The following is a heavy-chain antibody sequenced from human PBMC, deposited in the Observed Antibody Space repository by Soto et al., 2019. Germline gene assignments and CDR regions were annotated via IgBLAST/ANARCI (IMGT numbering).Heavy chain of an antibody. CDR3: AKVKRDYYDSSGYYFPFDY. Sequence: EVQLLESGGGLVQPGGSLRLSCAASGFTFSSYAMSWVRQAPGKGLEWVSAISGSGGSTYYADSVKGRFTISRDNSKNTLYLQMNSLRADDNAVYYCAKVKRDYYDSSGYYFPFDYWGQGTLSPSPQ. CDR1: GFTFSSYA. V-gene: IGHV3-23*01. J-gene: IGHJ4*02. CDR2: ISGSGGST. D-gene: IGHD3-22*01.